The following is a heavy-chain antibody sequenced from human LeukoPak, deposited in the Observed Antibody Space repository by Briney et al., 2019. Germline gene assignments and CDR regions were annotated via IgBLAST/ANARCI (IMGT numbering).Heavy chain of an antibody. J-gene: IGHJ4*02. Sequence: SETLSLTCAVYGGSFSGYYWSWIRQPPGKGLEWIGEIYHSGSTNYKPSLKSRVTISVDKSKKQFSLKLSSVTAADTAVYYCARVPTFTSSYFDYWGQGTLVTVSS. CDR2: IYHSGST. V-gene: IGHV4-34*01. CDR3: ARVPTFTSSYFDY. CDR1: GGSFSGYY.